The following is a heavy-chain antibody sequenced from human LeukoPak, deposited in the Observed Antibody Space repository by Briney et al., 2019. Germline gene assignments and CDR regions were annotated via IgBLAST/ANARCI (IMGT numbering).Heavy chain of an antibody. Sequence: SETLSLTCAVYGGSFSGYYWSWIRQPPGKGLEWIGEINHNGSTNYNPSLKSRVTISVDTSKNKFSLKLSSVTAADTAVYCCAGGSLAARQFDYWGQGTLVTVCS. J-gene: IGHJ4*02. CDR2: INHNGST. V-gene: IGHV4-34*01. CDR1: GGSFSGYY. CDR3: AGGSLAARQFDY. D-gene: IGHD6-6*01.